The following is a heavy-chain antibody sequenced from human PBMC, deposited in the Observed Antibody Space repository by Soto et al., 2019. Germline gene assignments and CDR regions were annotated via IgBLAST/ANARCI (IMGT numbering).Heavy chain of an antibody. CDR1: RLTVSGPS. CDR3: ANSLGGEMATIFDYYYYGMDV. CDR2: ISYDGSYK. D-gene: IGHD5-12*01. V-gene: IGHV3-30*04. Sequence: GWSLRLSGTAPRLTVSGPSSTVVHHPPGNALECLAVISYDGSYKYYADSVKGRFTISRDNSKNTLYLQMNSLRAEDTAVYYCANSLGGEMATIFDYYYYGMDVWGQGTRVPVSS. J-gene: IGHJ6*02.